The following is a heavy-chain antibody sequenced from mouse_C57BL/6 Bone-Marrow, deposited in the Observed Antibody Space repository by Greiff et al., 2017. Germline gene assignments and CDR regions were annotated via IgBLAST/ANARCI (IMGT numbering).Heavy chain of an antibody. CDR1: GYTFTSYD. J-gene: IGHJ1*03. CDR3: ARYYGSSYWYFDV. Sequence: VQLQQSGPELVKPGASVKLSCTASGYTFTSYDINWVKQRPGQGLEWIGWIYPRDGSTKYNEKFKGKATLTVDTSSSTAYMELHSLTSEDSAVYFCARYYGSSYWYFDVWGTGTTVTVSS. CDR2: IYPRDGST. V-gene: IGHV1-85*01. D-gene: IGHD1-1*01.